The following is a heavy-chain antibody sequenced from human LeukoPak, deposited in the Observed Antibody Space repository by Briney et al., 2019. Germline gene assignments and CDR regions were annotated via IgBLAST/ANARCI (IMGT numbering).Heavy chain of an antibody. J-gene: IGHJ6*03. V-gene: IGHV4-34*01. CDR3: AREAVPAPRRYYYYYYYMDV. D-gene: IGHD2-2*01. Sequence: SETLSLTCAVYGGSFSGYYWSWIRQPPGEGLEWIGEINHSGSTNYNPSLKSRVTISVDTSKNQFSLKLSSVTAADTAVYYCAREAVPAPRRYYYYYYYMDVWGKGTTVTVSS. CDR2: INHSGST. CDR1: GGSFSGYY.